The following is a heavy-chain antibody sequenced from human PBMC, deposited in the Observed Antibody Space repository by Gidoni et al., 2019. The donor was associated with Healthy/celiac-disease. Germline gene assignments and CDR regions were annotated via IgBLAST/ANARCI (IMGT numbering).Heavy chain of an antibody. CDR1: GFTFSSYG. CDR3: AKDLGRNYYHSGMDV. Sequence: QVQLVESGGGVVQPGRSLRLSCAASGFTFSSYGMHWVRQAPGKGLEWVAVISYDGSNKYYADSVKGRFTISRDNSKNTLYLQMNSLRAEDTDVYYCAKDLGRNYYHSGMDVWGQGPTVTVSS. V-gene: IGHV3-30*18. J-gene: IGHJ6*02. CDR2: ISYDGSNK.